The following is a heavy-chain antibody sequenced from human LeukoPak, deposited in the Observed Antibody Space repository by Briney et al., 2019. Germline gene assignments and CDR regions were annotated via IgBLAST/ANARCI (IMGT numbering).Heavy chain of an antibody. CDR3: GRGGSRGIIVAAIDY. V-gene: IGHV1-2*02. CDR2: INPNSGGT. CDR1: GYTFTGYY. D-gene: IGHD3-22*01. J-gene: IGHJ4*02. Sequence: ASVTVSCKASGYTFTGYYMHWVRQAPGQGLDWMGLINPNSGGTNYAQKFQGRVTMTRDKSISTAYMELSRLRSDDTAVYYCGRGGSRGIIVAAIDYWGRGTLVTVSS.